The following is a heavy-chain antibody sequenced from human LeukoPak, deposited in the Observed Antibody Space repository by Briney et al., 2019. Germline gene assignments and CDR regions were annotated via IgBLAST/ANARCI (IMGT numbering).Heavy chain of an antibody. D-gene: IGHD3-10*01. V-gene: IGHV1-2*02. CDR1: GYTFSAYY. CDR2: INPNSGGT. CDR3: ARDRSRGSGQFDP. J-gene: IGHJ5*02. Sequence: ASVKVSCKASGYTFSAYYIHWVRQAPGQGREWMGWINPNSGGTKYAQKFQGRVTMTRDTSISTVYMEVTRLKFDDTAIYYCARDRSRGSGQFDPWGQGTLVTVSS.